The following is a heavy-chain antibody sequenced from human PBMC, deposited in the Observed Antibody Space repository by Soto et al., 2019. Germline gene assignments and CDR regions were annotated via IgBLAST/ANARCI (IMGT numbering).Heavy chain of an antibody. D-gene: IGHD4-17*01. J-gene: IGHJ5*02. CDR3: AKALTVASWGWFDP. CDR2: IAASAGST. CDR1: GFSFNTYA. V-gene: IGHV3-23*01. Sequence: EVQLLESGGGLVQPGGSLGLSCAASGFSFNTYAMTWVRQAPGRGLEWVSTIAASAGSTYYADSVKGRFTVSRDNSMNTLYLQMNSLRAEDTAVYYCAKALTVASWGWFDPWGQGTLVTVSS.